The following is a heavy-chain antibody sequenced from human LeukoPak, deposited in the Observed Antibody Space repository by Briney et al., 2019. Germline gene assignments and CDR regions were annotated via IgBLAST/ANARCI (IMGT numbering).Heavy chain of an antibody. Sequence: PGGSLRLSCAASGFTFRSYWMSWVRQAPGKGLEWVANIKQDGSEKYYVDSVKGRYTISRDNAKNSLYLQMNSLRAEDTAVYYCARERNVYDSSGYYFDYWGQGTLVTVSS. CDR1: GFTFRSYW. D-gene: IGHD3-22*01. CDR3: ARERNVYDSSGYYFDY. J-gene: IGHJ4*02. V-gene: IGHV3-7*01. CDR2: IKQDGSEK.